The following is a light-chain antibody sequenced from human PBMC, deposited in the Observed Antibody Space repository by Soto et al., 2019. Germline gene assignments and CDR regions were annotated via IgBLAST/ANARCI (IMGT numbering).Light chain of an antibody. CDR3: HQYYSVPLT. CDR1: QSLLYNSNNKNY. Sequence: DIVMTQSQDSLAVSLGERATLNCKSSQSLLYNSNNKNYLAWYQQEPGQPPKLLIYWASTRESGVPDRFSGSGSRTDFTLTISNLQAEDVAVYYCHQYYSVPLTFGGGTKVEIK. V-gene: IGKV4-1*01. J-gene: IGKJ4*01. CDR2: WAS.